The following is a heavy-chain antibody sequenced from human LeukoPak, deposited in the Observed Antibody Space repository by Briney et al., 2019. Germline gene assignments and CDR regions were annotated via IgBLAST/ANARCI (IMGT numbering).Heavy chain of an antibody. CDR3: ARATPEQLDAFDI. D-gene: IGHD6-6*01. Sequence: SETLSLTCTVSGGSISSYYWSWIRQPAGKGLEWIGRIYTRGSTNYNPSLKSRVTMSVDTSKNQFSLKLSSVTAADTAVYYCARATPEQLDAFDIWSQGTMVTVSS. CDR1: GGSISSYY. J-gene: IGHJ3*02. CDR2: IYTRGST. V-gene: IGHV4-4*07.